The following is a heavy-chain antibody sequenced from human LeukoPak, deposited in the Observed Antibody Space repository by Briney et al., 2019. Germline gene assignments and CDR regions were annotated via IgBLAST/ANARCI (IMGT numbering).Heavy chain of an antibody. D-gene: IGHD3-22*01. J-gene: IGHJ4*02. V-gene: IGHV3-7*01. CDR2: IKQDESEK. Sequence: GGSLRLSCAASGFTFRNYCMTWVRQVPGKGLEWVASIKQDESEKYFLDSVKGRFTISRDNAENSLYLQMNSLRAEDTAVYYCARVYYQDSGASYRHLDYWGQGTLVTVSS. CDR1: GFTFRNYC. CDR3: ARVYYQDSGASYRHLDY.